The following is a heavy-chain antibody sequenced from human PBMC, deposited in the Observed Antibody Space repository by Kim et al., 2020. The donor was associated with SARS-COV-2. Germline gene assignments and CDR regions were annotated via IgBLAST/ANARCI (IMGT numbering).Heavy chain of an antibody. CDR3: ARTHENYDSWYYP. J-gene: IGHJ5*02. CDR2: TYYSGVT. CDR1: GGSMNRDDTC. V-gene: IGHV4-30-4*01. Sequence: SETLSLTCNVSGGSMNRDDTCWSWIRQSPGKGLEWIGYTYYSGVTLYNPSLKSRLTISVDKSNNQFSLTLSSVTAADTAVYYCARTHENYDSWYYPWGPRTRVTVSS. D-gene: IGHD3-9*01.